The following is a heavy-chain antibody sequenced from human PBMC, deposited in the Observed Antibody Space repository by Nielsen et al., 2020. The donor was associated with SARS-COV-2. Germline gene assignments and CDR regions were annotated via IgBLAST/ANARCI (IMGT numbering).Heavy chain of an antibody. Sequence: GGSLRLSCAASGFTFSSYGMHWVRQAPGKGLEWVAVISYDGSNKYYADSVKGRFTISRDNSKNTLYLQMNSLRAEDTAVYYCARDRGYSYGTGYFDYWGQGTLVTVSS. CDR1: GFTFSSYG. J-gene: IGHJ4*02. CDR3: ARDRGYSYGTGYFDY. CDR2: ISYDGSNK. D-gene: IGHD5-18*01. V-gene: IGHV3-30*03.